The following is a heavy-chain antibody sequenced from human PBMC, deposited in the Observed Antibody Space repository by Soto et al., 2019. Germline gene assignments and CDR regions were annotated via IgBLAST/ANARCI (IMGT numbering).Heavy chain of an antibody. Sequence: GGSLRLSCAASGFTFSSYAMSWVRQAPGKGLEWVSVISGSAANTYYADSVKGRFTISRDNPKNTLSLEMSSLRTEDTAVYFCAKDMKLGTKYYYYGMDVWGQGTTVTVSS. J-gene: IGHJ6*02. CDR2: ISGSAANT. CDR1: GFTFSSYA. V-gene: IGHV3-23*01. D-gene: IGHD1-1*01. CDR3: AKDMKLGTKYYYYGMDV.